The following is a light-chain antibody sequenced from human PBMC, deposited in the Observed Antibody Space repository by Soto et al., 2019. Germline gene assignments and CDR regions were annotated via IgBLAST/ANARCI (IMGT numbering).Light chain of an antibody. J-gene: IGLJ3*02. CDR1: SGHSSYA. V-gene: IGLV4-69*01. CDR2: LNSDGSH. Sequence: QPVLTQSPSASASLGASVKLTCTLSSGHSSYAIAWHHQQPEKGPRYLMKLNSDGSHSKGDGIPDRFSGSSSGAERYLTISSLQPEDEADYYCQTWGTGIVVFGGGTKVTVL. CDR3: QTWGTGIVV.